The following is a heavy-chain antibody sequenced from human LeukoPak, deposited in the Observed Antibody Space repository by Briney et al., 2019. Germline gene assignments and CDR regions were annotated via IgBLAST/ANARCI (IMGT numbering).Heavy chain of an antibody. CDR1: GGSISSGGYS. Sequence: SQTLSLTCAVSGGSISSGGYSWSWIRQPPGRGLEWIGYIYHGGSTYYNPSLKSRVTISVDRSKNQFSLKLSSVTAADTAVYYCARGEGGGFDPWGQGTLVTVSS. CDR2: IYHGGST. CDR3: ARGEGGGFDP. J-gene: IGHJ5*02. V-gene: IGHV4-30-2*01.